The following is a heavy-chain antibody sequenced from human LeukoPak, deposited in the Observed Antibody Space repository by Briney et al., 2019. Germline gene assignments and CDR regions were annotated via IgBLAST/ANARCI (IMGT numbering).Heavy chain of an antibody. Sequence: GASVKVSCKASGYTFTSYYMHWVRQAPGQGLEWMGIINPSGGSTSYAQKFQGRVTMTRDTSTSTVYMELSSLRSEDTAVYYCARGEVNRAIGEYYFDYWGQGTLVTVSS. CDR3: ARGEVNRAIGEYYFDY. J-gene: IGHJ4*02. V-gene: IGHV1-46*01. D-gene: IGHD2/OR15-2a*01. CDR1: GYTFTSYY. CDR2: INPSGGST.